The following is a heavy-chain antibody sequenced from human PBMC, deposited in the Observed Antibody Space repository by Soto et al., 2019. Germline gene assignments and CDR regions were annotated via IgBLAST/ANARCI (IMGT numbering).Heavy chain of an antibody. CDR3: ARERPAFDY. CDR1: GFPFSTYW. CDR2: IKHDGSEK. D-gene: IGHD6-25*01. J-gene: IGHJ4*02. V-gene: IGHV3-7*01. Sequence: GGSLRLSCAASGFPFSTYWMTWVRQEPGEGLEWVANIKHDGSEKYYVDSVKGRFTISRDNTKNSLYLQMNRLRVEDTAVYFCARERPAFDYWGLGTLVTVSS.